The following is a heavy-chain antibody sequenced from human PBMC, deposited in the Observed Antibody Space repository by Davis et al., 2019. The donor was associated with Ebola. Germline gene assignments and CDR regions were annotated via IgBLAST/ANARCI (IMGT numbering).Heavy chain of an antibody. Sequence: ASVKVSCKASGYTFTGTGYYIHWMRQAPGQGLEWMGWINPNNGITSSARKFRGRVTVTRDTSVNTAYLQLSSLRPNDTAVYSCATNSGGIELWTYFEYWGQGTLVTVSS. D-gene: IGHD7-27*01. J-gene: IGHJ4*02. CDR1: GYTFTGTGYY. CDR3: ATNSGGIELWTYFEY. V-gene: IGHV1-2*02. CDR2: INPNNGIT.